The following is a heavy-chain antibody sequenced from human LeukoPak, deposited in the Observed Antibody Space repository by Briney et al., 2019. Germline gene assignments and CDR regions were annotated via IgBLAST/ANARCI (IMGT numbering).Heavy chain of an antibody. CDR1: GFTFSNAW. D-gene: IGHD2/OR15-2a*01. CDR2: IKSETDGGTI. CDR3: ATKYCIPENCRTGPNWFDP. Sequence: PGGSLRLSCAAAGFTFSNAWMTWVRQAPGKGLEWVGRIKSETDGGTIEYAAPVKGRFTISRDDSKSTLYLQMTSLKTEDTGVYYCATKYCIPENCRTGPNWFDPWGQGTLVTVSS. V-gene: IGHV3-15*01. J-gene: IGHJ5*02.